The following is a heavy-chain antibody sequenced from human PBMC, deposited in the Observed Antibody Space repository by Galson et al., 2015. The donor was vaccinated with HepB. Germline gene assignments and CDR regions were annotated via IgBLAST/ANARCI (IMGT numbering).Heavy chain of an antibody. Sequence: SLRPSCAASGFTFNTYAMHWVRQAPGKGLEWVAVISYDGSNKYCADSVKGRFTISRDNSKNTLFLQMNSLRAEDTAVYYCARDFPYFDYWGQGTLVTVSS. CDR2: ISYDGSNK. J-gene: IGHJ4*02. CDR3: ARDFPYFDY. V-gene: IGHV3-30-3*01. CDR1: GFTFNTYA.